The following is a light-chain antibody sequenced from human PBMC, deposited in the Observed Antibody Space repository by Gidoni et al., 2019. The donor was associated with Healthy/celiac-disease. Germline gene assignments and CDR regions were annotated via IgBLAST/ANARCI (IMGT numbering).Light chain of an antibody. CDR3: QAWDSSTVV. V-gene: IGLV3-1*01. CDR1: NLGEKY. J-gene: IGLJ2*01. CDR2: QDT. Sequence: SYELTQPPSVSVSPGQTASITCSGDNLGEKYACWYQQKPGQSPVLVIYQDTKRPSGIPERFSGSNSGNTATLTISGTQAIDEADYYCQAWDSSTVVFGGGTKLTVL.